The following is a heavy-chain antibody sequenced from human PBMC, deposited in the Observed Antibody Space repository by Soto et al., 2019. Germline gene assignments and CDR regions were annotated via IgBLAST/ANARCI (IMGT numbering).Heavy chain of an antibody. J-gene: IGHJ4*02. CDR2: IYPGDSET. CDR1: GYSFTSYW. V-gene: IGHV5-51*01. CDR3: ARLDSSGYHLVDY. D-gene: IGHD3-22*01. Sequence: GESLKISCKGSGYSFTSYWIGWVRQMPGKGLEWMRTIYPGDSETTYSPSFQGQVTTSADKSIRTAHLQWTSLKASDTAMYYCARLDSSGYHLVDYWGQGTLVTVSS.